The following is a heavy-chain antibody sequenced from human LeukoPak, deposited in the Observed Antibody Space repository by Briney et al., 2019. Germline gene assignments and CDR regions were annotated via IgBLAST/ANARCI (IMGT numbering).Heavy chain of an antibody. V-gene: IGHV4-39*01. CDR1: GGSISSSSYY. CDR3: ARQRRYFDPDIIDY. D-gene: IGHD3-9*01. Sequence: PSETLSLTCTVSGGSISSSSYYWGWIRQPPGKGLEWIGSIYYSGSTYYNPSLKSRVTISVDTSKNQFSLKLSSVTAADTAVYYCARQRRYFDPDIIDYWGQGTLVTVSS. J-gene: IGHJ4*02. CDR2: IYYSGST.